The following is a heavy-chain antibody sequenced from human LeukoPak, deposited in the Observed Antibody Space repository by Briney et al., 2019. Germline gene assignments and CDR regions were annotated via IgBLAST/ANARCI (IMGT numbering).Heavy chain of an antibody. J-gene: IGHJ6*02. CDR2: ISSSSSYI. V-gene: IGHV3-21*01. Sequence: GGSRRLSCAASGFTFSSYSMNWVRQAPGKGLEWVSSISSSSSYIYYADSVKGRFTISRGNAKNSLYLQMNSLRAEDTAVYYCARDSEWFGELLPYYYYYYGMDVWGQGTTVTVSS. CDR3: ARDSEWFGELLPYYYYYYGMDV. CDR1: GFTFSSYS. D-gene: IGHD3-10*01.